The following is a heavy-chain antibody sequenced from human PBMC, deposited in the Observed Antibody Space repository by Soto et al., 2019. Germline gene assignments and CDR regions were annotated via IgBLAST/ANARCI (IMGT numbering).Heavy chain of an antibody. D-gene: IGHD4-17*01. CDR3: ARHPGTTVTFYYYYYYMDV. Sequence: GGSLRLSCAASGFTFSSYAMSWVRQAPGKGLEWVSAISGSGGSTYYADSVKGRFTISRDNSKNTLYLQMNSLRAEDTAVYYCARHPGTTVTFYYYYYYMDVWGKGTTVTVSS. CDR1: GFTFSSYA. V-gene: IGHV3-23*01. CDR2: ISGSGGST. J-gene: IGHJ6*03.